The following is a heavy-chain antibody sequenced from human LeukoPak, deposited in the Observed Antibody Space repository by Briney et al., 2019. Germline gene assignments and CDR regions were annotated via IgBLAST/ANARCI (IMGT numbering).Heavy chain of an antibody. V-gene: IGHV4-59*01. D-gene: IGHD3-16*01. J-gene: IGHJ3*02. CDR2: ISYSGST. CDR3: ARDQGDSGAFDI. CDR1: GGSISSYY. Sequence: PSETLSLTCTVSGGSISSYYWSWMRQPPGRGLEWIAYISYSGSTTYNPSLTSRVTISVDTSKNQFSLKLSSVTAADTAVYYCARDQGDSGAFDIWGQGTMVTVSS.